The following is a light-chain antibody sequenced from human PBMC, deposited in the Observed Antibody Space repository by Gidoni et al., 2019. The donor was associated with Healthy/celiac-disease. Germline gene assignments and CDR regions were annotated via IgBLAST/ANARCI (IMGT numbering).Light chain of an antibody. CDR2: AAS. CDR3: QKYNSASWT. J-gene: IGKJ1*01. Sequence: DIQMTQSPSSLSAYVGDRVTITCRASQGIRNYLAWYQQKPGKVPKLLIYAASTLQSGVPSRFSGSGSGTDFTLTISILQPEDVATYYCQKYNSASWTFGQGTKVEIK. V-gene: IGKV1-27*01. CDR1: QGIRNY.